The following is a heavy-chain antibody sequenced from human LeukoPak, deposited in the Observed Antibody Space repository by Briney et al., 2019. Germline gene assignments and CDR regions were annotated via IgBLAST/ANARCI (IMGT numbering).Heavy chain of an antibody. Sequence: GGSLRLSCAASGFTFNSYAMIWARQAPGKGLEWVSAIRESGGSAYYPDSVKGRFTISRDNSKNTLYLQMNSLRAEDTAVYYCAKRLWESKGLDPFDIWGPGTMVTVSS. J-gene: IGHJ3*02. CDR1: GFTFNSYA. V-gene: IGHV3-23*01. CDR2: IRESGGSA. CDR3: AKRLWESKGLDPFDI. D-gene: IGHD1-26*01.